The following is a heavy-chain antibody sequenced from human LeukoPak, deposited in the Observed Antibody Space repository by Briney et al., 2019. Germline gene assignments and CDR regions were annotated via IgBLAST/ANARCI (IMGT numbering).Heavy chain of an antibody. V-gene: IGHV4-30-4*01. J-gene: IGHJ4*02. D-gene: IGHD3-22*01. CDR2: IYYSGST. Sequence: SETLSLTCTVSGGSISSGDYYWSWIRQPPGKGLEWTGYIYYSGSTYYNPSLKSRVTISVDTSKNQFSLKLSSVTAADTAVYYCASSKGSGYYYYFDYWGQGTLVTVSS. CDR1: GGSISSGDYY. CDR3: ASSKGSGYYYYFDY.